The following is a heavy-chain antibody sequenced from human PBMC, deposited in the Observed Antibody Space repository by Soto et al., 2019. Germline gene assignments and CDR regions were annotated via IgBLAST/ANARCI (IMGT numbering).Heavy chain of an antibody. CDR1: GFTFSNAW. J-gene: IGHJ6*02. V-gene: IGHV3-15*01. Sequence: PGGSLRLSCAAPGFTFSNAWMSWVRQVPGKGLEWVGRIKSKTDGGTTDYAAPVKGRFTISRDDSKNTLYLQVNSLKTEDTAVYYCTTLGENYYYYGMDVWGQGTTVTVSS. CDR2: IKSKTDGGTT. CDR3: TTLGENYYYYGMDV. D-gene: IGHD3-16*01.